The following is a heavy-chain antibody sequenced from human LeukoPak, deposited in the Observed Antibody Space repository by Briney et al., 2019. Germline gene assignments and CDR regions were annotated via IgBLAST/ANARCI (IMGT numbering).Heavy chain of an antibody. V-gene: IGHV1-18*01. CDR3: TRDEQPCSGGSCYSVC. J-gene: IGHJ4*02. D-gene: IGHD2-15*01. CDR1: GYTFTSYG. Sequence: GASVKVSCKASGYTFTSYGISWVRQAPGQGLEWMGWISAYNGNTNYAQKLQGRVTMTTDTSTSTAYMELRSLRSDDTAVYYCTRDEQPCSGGSCYSVCWGQGTLVTVSS. CDR2: ISAYNGNT.